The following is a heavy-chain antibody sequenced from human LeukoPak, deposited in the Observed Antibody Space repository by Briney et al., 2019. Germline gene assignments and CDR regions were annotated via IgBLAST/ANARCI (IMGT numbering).Heavy chain of an antibody. Sequence: GGSLRLSCAASGFTFSDYYMSWVRQTPGKGLEWIAYISTSGTTKYHADSVMGRFTISRDNAKNALFLQMNSLRAGDTAVYFCARHHDYGDYMDYWGQGILVTVSS. CDR2: ISTSGTTK. CDR3: ARHHDYGDYMDY. V-gene: IGHV3-11*04. CDR1: GFTFSDYY. D-gene: IGHD4-17*01. J-gene: IGHJ4*02.